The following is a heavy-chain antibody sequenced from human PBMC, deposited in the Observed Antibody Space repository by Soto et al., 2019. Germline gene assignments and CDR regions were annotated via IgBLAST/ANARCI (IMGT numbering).Heavy chain of an antibody. J-gene: IGHJ4*02. D-gene: IGHD2-2*01. V-gene: IGHV3-30-3*01. CDR2: ISYDGSNK. Sequence: GGSLRLSCAASGFTFSSYAMHWVRQAPGKGLEWVAVISYDGSNKYYADSVKGRFTIPRDNSKNMLYLQMNSLRAEDTAVYYCARGPSSLTRFDYWGQGTLVTVSS. CDR1: GFTFSSYA. CDR3: ARGPSSLTRFDY.